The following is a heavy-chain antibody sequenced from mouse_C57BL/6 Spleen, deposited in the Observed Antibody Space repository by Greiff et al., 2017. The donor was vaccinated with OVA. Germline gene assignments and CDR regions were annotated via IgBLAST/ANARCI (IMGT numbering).Heavy chain of an antibody. V-gene: IGHV1-80*01. CDR2: IYPGDGDT. CDR3: VPGYYDYAMDY. J-gene: IGHJ4*01. CDR1: GYAFSSYW. D-gene: IGHD2-3*01. Sequence: VQLKESGAELVKPGASVKISCKASGYAFSSYWMNWVKQRPGKGLEWIGQIYPGDGDTNYNGKFKGKATLTADKSSSTAYMQLSSLTSEDSAVYFCVPGYYDYAMDYWGQGTSVTVSS.